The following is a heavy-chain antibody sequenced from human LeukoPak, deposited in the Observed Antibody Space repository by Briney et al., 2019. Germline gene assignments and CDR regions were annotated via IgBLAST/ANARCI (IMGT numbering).Heavy chain of an antibody. CDR2: FDPEDGET. J-gene: IGHJ3*02. CDR1: GYTLTELS. CDR3: ATRAYDYGDYDAFDI. V-gene: IGHV1-24*01. D-gene: IGHD4-17*01. Sequence: ASVKVPCKVSGYTLTELSMHWVRQAPGKGLEWMGGFDPEDGETIYAQKFQGRVTMTEDTSTDTAYMELSSLRSEDTAVYYCATRAYDYGDYDAFDIWGQGTMVTVSS.